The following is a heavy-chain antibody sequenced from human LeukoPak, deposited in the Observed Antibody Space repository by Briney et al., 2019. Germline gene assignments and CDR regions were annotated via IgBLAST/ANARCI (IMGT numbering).Heavy chain of an antibody. CDR2: IYTSGST. Sequence: SETLSLTCTVSGGSISSGSYYWSWIRQPAGKGLEWIGRIYTSGSTNYNPSLKSRVTISVDTSKNQFSLKLSSVTAADTAVYYCATLPGGEMATIRYGYWGQGTLVTVSS. CDR3: ATLPGGEMATIRYGY. D-gene: IGHD5-24*01. J-gene: IGHJ4*02. CDR1: GGSISSGSYY. V-gene: IGHV4-61*02.